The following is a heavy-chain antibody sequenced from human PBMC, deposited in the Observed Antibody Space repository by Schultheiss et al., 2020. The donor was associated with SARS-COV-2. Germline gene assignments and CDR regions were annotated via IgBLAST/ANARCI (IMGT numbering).Heavy chain of an antibody. CDR2: LSYDGGNK. CDR1: GFTFSSYW. V-gene: IGHV3-30*03. CDR3: ARTINLYSSSWSYYYYYGMDV. D-gene: IGHD6-13*01. Sequence: GGSLRLSCAASGFTFSSYWMSWVRQAPGKGLEWVALLSYDGGNKLYADSVKGRFAISRDNAKNSLYLQMNSLRGEDTAVYYCARTINLYSSSWSYYYYYGMDVWGQGTTVTGSS. J-gene: IGHJ6*02.